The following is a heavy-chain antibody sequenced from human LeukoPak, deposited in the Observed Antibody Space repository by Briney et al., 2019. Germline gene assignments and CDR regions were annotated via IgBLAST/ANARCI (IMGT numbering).Heavy chain of an antibody. CDR1: GYSFTSYW. CDR3: ARQTSYCGGDCYSAGY. Sequence: GESLKISCKGSGYSFTSYWIGWVRQMPGKGLEWMGIIYPGDSDTRYSPSFQGQVTISADKSISTAYLQWSSLKASDTVMYYCARQTSYCGGDCYSAGYWGQGTLVTVSS. J-gene: IGHJ4*02. V-gene: IGHV5-51*01. CDR2: IYPGDSDT. D-gene: IGHD2-21*02.